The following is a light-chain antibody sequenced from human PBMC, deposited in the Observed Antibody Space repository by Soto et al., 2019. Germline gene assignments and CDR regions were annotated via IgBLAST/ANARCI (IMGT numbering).Light chain of an antibody. CDR2: GVS. CDR1: SSDVGDYNY. Sequence: QSALTQPASVSGSPGQSITISCTGTSSDVGDYNYVSWYQQHPGKAPKLIIYGVSNRPSGISNRFSGSKSDNTASLTISGLPAEDEADYYCSSYTSTNTLVFGGGTKVTVL. J-gene: IGLJ2*01. CDR3: SSYTSTNTLV. V-gene: IGLV2-14*01.